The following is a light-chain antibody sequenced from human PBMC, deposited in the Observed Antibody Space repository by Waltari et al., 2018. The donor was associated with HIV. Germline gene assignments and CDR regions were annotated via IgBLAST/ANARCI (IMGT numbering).Light chain of an antibody. J-gene: IGLJ2*01. CDR1: DIGSET. V-gene: IGLV3-21*02. CDR2: DDR. Sequence: SYVVTQTPSVSVAPGQTARVTCAGVDIGSETVNWYQQKPGQAPVLVVYDDRDRPSGIPERFTGSNSGNTATLTITRVEAGDEADYYCQVWESGGDIVFFGGGTKLTVL. CDR3: QVWESGGDIVF.